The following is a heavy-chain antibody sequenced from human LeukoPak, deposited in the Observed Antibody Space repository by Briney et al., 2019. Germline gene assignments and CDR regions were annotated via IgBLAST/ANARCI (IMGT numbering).Heavy chain of an antibody. CDR3: TKEGLPSGSSWSAWFDP. D-gene: IGHD3-10*01. V-gene: IGHV1-8*01. CDR1: GYTFTSYD. J-gene: IGHJ5*02. CDR2: MNPISGNT. Sequence: ASVKVSCKASGYTFTSYDINWVRQATGQGLEWMGWMNPISGNTGHAQKFQGRVTMTRDTSISTAYMELSSLKPEDTAVYYCTKEGLPSGSSWSAWFDPWGQGTLVTVSS.